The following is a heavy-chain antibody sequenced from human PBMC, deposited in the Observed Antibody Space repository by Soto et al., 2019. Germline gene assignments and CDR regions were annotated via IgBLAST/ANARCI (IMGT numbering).Heavy chain of an antibody. J-gene: IGHJ4*02. Sequence: ASVKVSCKASGYTFTSYYMHWVRQAPGQGLEWMGIINPSCGSTSYAQKFQGRVTMTRDTSTSTVYMELSSLRSEDTAVYYCARGPPIVVVVADNLPHDYWGQGTLVTVSS. CDR1: GYTFTSYY. D-gene: IGHD2-15*01. CDR3: ARGPPIVVVVADNLPHDY. V-gene: IGHV1-46*01. CDR2: INPSCGST.